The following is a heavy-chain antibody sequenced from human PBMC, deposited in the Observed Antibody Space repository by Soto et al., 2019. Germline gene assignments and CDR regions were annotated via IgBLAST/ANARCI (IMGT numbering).Heavy chain of an antibody. V-gene: IGHV3-15*01. D-gene: IGHD3-10*01. J-gene: IGHJ6*02. CDR3: TIGESTADYGMDV. Sequence: KSGGALRLSCAASGFTFSNAWMSWVRQAPGKGLEWVGRIKSKTDGGTTVYAAPVKGRFTISRDDSKNTLYLQMNSLKTEDTAVYYRTIGESTADYGMDVWGQGTMVTVSS. CDR2: IKSKTDGGTT. CDR1: GFTFSNAW.